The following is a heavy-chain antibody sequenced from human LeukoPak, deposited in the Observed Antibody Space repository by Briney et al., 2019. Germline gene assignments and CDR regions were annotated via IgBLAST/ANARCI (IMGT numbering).Heavy chain of an antibody. CDR1: GFTFSSYG. CDR3: AKDRGSASGWNHFDY. J-gene: IGHJ4*02. CDR2: ISYDGSNK. Sequence: PGGSLRLSCAASGFTFSSYGMHWVRQAPGKGLEWVAVISYDGSNKYYADSVKGRFTFSRDNSKNTLYLQMNSLRSEDTAVYYCAKDRGSASGWNHFDYWGQGTLVTVSS. D-gene: IGHD6-19*01. V-gene: IGHV3-30*18.